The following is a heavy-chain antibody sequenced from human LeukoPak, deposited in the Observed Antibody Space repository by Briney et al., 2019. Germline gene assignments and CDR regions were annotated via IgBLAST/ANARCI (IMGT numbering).Heavy chain of an antibody. Sequence: SETLSLTCTVSGGSVSSGNYYWNWIRQPPGRGLEWIGYIYYSGSTNYNPSLKSRVTISVDTSKNQFSLKLSSVTAADTAVYYCARTPYYYDSSGYFLHFDNWGQGTLVTVSS. CDR1: GGSVSSGNYY. CDR3: ARTPYYYDSSGYFLHFDN. V-gene: IGHV4-61*01. CDR2: IYYSGST. J-gene: IGHJ4*02. D-gene: IGHD3-22*01.